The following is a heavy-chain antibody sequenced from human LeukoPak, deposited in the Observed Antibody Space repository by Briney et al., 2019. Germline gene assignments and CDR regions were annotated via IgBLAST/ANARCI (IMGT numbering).Heavy chain of an antibody. CDR1: GYTLTELS. CDR2: FDPEDGET. V-gene: IGHV1-24*01. CDR3: ATFRPLMVDYIWGSYRPPAKYYFDY. D-gene: IGHD3-16*02. Sequence: AASVKVSCKVSGYTLTELSMHWVRQAPGKGLEWMGGFDPEDGETIYAQKFQGRVTMTEDTSTDTAYMELSSLISEDTAVYYCATFRPLMVDYIWGSYRPPAKYYFDYWGQGTLVTVSS. J-gene: IGHJ4*02.